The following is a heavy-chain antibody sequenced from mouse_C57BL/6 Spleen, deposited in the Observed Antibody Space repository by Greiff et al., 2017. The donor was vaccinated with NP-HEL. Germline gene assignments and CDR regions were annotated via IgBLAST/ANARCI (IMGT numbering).Heavy chain of an antibody. D-gene: IGHD1-1*01. J-gene: IGHJ1*03. CDR2: INPNYGTT. CDR3: ARGGSTTVVATDWDFDV. Sequence: VQLKQSGPELVKPGASVKISCKASGYSFTDYNMNWVKQSNGKSLEWIGVINPNYGTTSYNQKFKGKATLTVDQSSSTAYMQLNSLTSEDSAVYYCARGGSTTVVATDWDFDVWGTGTTVTVSS. CDR1: GYSFTDYN. V-gene: IGHV1-39*01.